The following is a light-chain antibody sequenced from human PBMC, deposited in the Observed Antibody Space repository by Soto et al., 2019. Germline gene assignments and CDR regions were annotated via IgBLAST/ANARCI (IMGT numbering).Light chain of an antibody. V-gene: IGKV4-1*01. CDR3: QQYYTTPFT. CDR1: QSVLYSSNNNNN. CDR2: WAS. J-gene: IGKJ4*01. Sequence: DIVMAQSPDSLAVSLGERATVNCKSSQSVLYSSNNNNNSAWYQQKPGQPPKLLIYWASTRVSGVPDRCSGGGSGADFPLTIHSLQDEDVAVYCCQQYYTTPFTFGGGTKVEI.